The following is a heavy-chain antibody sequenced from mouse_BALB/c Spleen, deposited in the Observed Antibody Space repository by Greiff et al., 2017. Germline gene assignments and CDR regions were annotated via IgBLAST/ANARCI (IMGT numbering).Heavy chain of an antibody. V-gene: IGHV14-3*02. CDR1: GFNIKDTY. CDR2: IDPANGNT. J-gene: IGHJ4*01. Sequence: VQLKESGAELVKPGASVKLSCTASGFNIKDTYMHWVKQRPEQGLEWIGRIDPANGNTKYDPKFQGKATITADTSSNTAYLQLSSLTSEDTAVYYCAREGYDGAMDCWGQGTSVTVSS. CDR3: AREGYDGAMDC. D-gene: IGHD3-1*01.